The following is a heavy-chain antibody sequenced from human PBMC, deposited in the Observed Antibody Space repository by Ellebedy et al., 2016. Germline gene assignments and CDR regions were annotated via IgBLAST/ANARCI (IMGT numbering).Heavy chain of an antibody. D-gene: IGHD3-3*01. CDR3: ARVDRDFWSGYYIS. CDR1: SYTFTSYG. Sequence: ASVKVSXKASSYTFTSYGISWVRQAPGQGLEWMGWISAYNGNTNYAQKLQGRVTMTTDTSTSTAYMELRSLRSDDTAVYYCARVDRDFWSGYYISWGQGTLVTVSS. J-gene: IGHJ4*02. V-gene: IGHV1-18*01. CDR2: ISAYNGNT.